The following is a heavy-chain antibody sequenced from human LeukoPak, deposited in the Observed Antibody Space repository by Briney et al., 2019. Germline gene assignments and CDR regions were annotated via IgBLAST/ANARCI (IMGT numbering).Heavy chain of an antibody. CDR2: ISAYNGNT. Sequence: ASVKVSCKASGYTFTSYGISWVRQAPGQGLEWMGWISAYNGNTNYAQKLQGRVTMTTDTSTSTAYMELRSLRSDDTAVYYCARAEWLRSSAPFDYWGQGTLVTVSS. V-gene: IGHV1-18*01. CDR1: GYTFTSYG. CDR3: ARAEWLRSSAPFDY. J-gene: IGHJ4*02. D-gene: IGHD5-12*01.